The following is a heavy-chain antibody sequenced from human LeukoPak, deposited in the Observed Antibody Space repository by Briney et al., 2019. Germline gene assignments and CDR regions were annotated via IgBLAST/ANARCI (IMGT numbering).Heavy chain of an antibody. J-gene: IGHJ6*02. Sequence: GGSLRLSCAASGFTFSDYYMSWLRQAPGKGLEWVSYISSRGSTIYYADSVKGRFTISRDNAKNSLYLQMNSLRAEDTAVYYCARGPQGGDALYYYYYGMDVWGQGTTVTVSS. V-gene: IGHV3-11*01. CDR1: GFTFSDYY. CDR3: ARGPQGGDALYYYYYGMDV. D-gene: IGHD2-21*02. CDR2: ISSRGSTI.